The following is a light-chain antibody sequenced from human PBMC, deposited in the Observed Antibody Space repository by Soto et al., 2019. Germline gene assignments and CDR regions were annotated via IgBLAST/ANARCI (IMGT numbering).Light chain of an antibody. CDR2: EGS. J-gene: IGLJ2*01. CDR3: CSYAGSSTSVV. CDR1: SSGVGSYNR. V-gene: IGLV2-23*01. Sequence: QSVLTEPASVSGSPGQSRTISCTGISSGVGSYNRVSWYRQHPCKAPKLMIYEGSKPPSGVSNRFSGSKSGNTASLTISGLQAEDEADYYCCSYAGSSTSVVFGGGTKLTVL.